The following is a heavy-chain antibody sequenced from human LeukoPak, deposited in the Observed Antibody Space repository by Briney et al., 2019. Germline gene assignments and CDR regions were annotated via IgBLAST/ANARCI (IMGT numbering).Heavy chain of an antibody. V-gene: IGHV4-61*02. CDR3: ARDSSGWYGAPFDY. CDR2: IYTSGST. J-gene: IGHJ4*02. D-gene: IGHD6-19*01. Sequence: SETLSLTCTVSGGSISSGSYYWSWIRQPAGKGLEWIGRIYTSGSTNYNPSLKSRVTISVDTSKNQFSLKLSSVTAADTAVYYCARDSSGWYGAPFDYWGQGTLVTVSS. CDR1: GGSISSGSYY.